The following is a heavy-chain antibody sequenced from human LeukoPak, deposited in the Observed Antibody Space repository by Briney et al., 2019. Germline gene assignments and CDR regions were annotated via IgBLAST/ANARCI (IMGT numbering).Heavy chain of an antibody. Sequence: SETLSLTCTVSGDSISSGGYYWSWIRQHPGKGLEWIGYIYHSGSTYYNTYYSPSLKTRIIISVATSKKQFSLKLSSVTAADTAVYYCARDRDGYGYFDYWGQGILVTVSS. CDR3: ARDRDGYGYFDY. V-gene: IGHV4-31*03. CDR2: IYHSGST. CDR1: GDSISSGGYY. J-gene: IGHJ4*02. D-gene: IGHD5-24*01.